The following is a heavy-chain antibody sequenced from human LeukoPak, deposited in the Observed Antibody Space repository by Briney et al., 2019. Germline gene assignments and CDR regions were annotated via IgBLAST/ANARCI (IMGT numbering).Heavy chain of an antibody. V-gene: IGHV3-48*03. Sequence: GGSLRLSCAASGFTFSSYEMNWVRQAPGRGLEWVSYISSSGSTIYYADSVKGRSTISRDNAKNSLYLQMNSLRAEDTAVYYCASSDYGDYGDYWGQGTLVTASS. CDR3: ASSDYGDYGDY. D-gene: IGHD4-17*01. J-gene: IGHJ4*02. CDR2: ISSSGSTI. CDR1: GFTFSSYE.